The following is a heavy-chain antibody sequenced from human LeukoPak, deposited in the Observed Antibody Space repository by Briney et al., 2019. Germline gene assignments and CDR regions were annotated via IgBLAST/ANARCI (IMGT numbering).Heavy chain of an antibody. V-gene: IGHV3-23*01. D-gene: IGHD3-22*01. CDR1: GFTFSSYA. J-gene: IGHJ4*02. CDR3: AKGLYYYDTSGPHYFDY. CDR2: ISGSGDST. Sequence: GGSLRLSCAASGFTFSSYAMSWVRQAPGKGLEWVSDISGSGDSTYYADSVKGRFTISRDNSKNMLYLQMNSLRAEDTAVYYCAKGLYYYDTSGPHYFDYWGQGTLVTVSS.